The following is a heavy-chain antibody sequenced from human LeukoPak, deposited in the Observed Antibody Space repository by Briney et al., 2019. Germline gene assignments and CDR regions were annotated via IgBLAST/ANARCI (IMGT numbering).Heavy chain of an antibody. Sequence: SGGSLRLSCAASGSTFSSYWMSWVRQAPGKGLEWVANIKQDGSEKYYVDSVKGRFTISRDNAKNSLYLQMNSLRAGDTAVYYCARDLWKVFDYWGQGTLVTVSS. V-gene: IGHV3-7*01. D-gene: IGHD1-1*01. J-gene: IGHJ4*02. CDR2: IKQDGSEK. CDR3: ARDLWKVFDY. CDR1: GSTFSSYW.